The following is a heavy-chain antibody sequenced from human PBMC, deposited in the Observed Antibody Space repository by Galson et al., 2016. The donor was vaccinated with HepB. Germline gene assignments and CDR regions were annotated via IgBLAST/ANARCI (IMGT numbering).Heavy chain of an antibody. V-gene: IGHV4-59*08. CDR1: GTSISSYY. D-gene: IGHD1/OR15-1a*01. Sequence: ETLSLTCTVSGTSISSYYWSWIRQPPGKGLEWIGYIFYSGSTNYNPSLGSRLTMSVDTSKNQVSLKLTSVTAADTAVYYCARLPRRRTRTTRPGRFDSWGQGTLVTVSS. CDR3: ARLPRRRTRTTRPGRFDS. CDR2: IFYSGST. J-gene: IGHJ5*01.